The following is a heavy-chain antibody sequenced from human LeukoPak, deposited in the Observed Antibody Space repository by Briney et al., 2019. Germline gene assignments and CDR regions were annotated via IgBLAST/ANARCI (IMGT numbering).Heavy chain of an antibody. Sequence: SVKVSCKASGGTFSSYAISWVRQAPGQGLEWMGGIIPIFGTANYAQKFQGRVTITADESTSTAYMELSSLRSDDTAVYYCARGGSGSYWAFDIWGQGTMVTVSS. J-gene: IGHJ3*02. CDR2: IIPIFGTA. D-gene: IGHD3-10*01. CDR1: GGTFSSYA. V-gene: IGHV1-69*01. CDR3: ARGGSGSYWAFDI.